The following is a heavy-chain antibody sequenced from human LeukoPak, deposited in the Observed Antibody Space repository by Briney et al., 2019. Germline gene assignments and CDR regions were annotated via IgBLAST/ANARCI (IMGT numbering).Heavy chain of an antibody. CDR3: ARGSGGGYYYDSSGSLDY. V-gene: IGHV6-1*01. CDR1: GDSVSSNSAA. Sequence: SQTLSLTCAISGDSVSSNSAAWNWIRQSPSRGLEWLGRTYYRSKWYKDYAVSVKSRITINPDTSKNQFSLQLNSVTPEDTAVYYCARGSGGGYYYDSSGSLDYWGQGTLVTVSS. D-gene: IGHD3-22*01. J-gene: IGHJ4*02. CDR2: TYYRSKWYK.